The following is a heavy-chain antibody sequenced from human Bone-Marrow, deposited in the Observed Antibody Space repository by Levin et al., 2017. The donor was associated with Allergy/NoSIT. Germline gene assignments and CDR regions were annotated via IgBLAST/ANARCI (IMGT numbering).Heavy chain of an antibody. CDR1: GFTFSNYY. D-gene: IGHD2-21*01. CDR3: ARATYCVPPNCPGLYFSY. Sequence: RSGGSLRLSCAASGFTFSNYYMTWVRQAPGKGLEWVANIKSDGIEKYYVDSVKGRFTVSRDNAKSSLSLQMNRLRAEDTAVYYCARATYCVPPNCPGLYFSYWGRGTLVTVSS. V-gene: IGHV3-7*03. J-gene: IGHJ4*02. CDR2: IKSDGIEK.